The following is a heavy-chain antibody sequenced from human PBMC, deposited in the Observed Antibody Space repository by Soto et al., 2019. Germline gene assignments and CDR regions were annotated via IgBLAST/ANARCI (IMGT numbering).Heavy chain of an antibody. D-gene: IGHD3-9*01. CDR3: ARESHDLLTGPPCVWYFAL. CDR2: INDRRSI. CDR1: GGSFSGYY. V-gene: IGHV4-34*01. Sequence: QVQLQKWGAGPLRPLDTLSLTCGVSGGSFSGYYWPWIRQLPWKGLECIGEINDRRSINYNPTLKTPIRISVATSMKSLSLTPRSVSAADTAVYYCARESHDLLTGPPCVWYFALWRRCNLVNVSS. J-gene: IGHJ2*01.